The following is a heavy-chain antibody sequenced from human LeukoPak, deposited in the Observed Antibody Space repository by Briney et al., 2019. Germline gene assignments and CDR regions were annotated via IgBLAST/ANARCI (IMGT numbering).Heavy chain of an antibody. Sequence: SETLSLTCTVSGYSISSGYYWSWIRQPPGKGLEWIGYIYYSGSTNYNPSLKSRVTISVDTSKNQFSLKLSSVTAADTAVYYCARYDILTGSNDYWGQGTLVTVSS. J-gene: IGHJ4*02. CDR1: GYSISSGYY. V-gene: IGHV4-61*01. CDR2: IYYSGST. CDR3: ARYDILTGSNDY. D-gene: IGHD3-9*01.